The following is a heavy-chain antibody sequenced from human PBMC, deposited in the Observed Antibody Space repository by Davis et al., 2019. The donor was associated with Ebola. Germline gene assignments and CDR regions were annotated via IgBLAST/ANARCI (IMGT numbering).Heavy chain of an antibody. CDR2: ISDTGTI. CDR3: ARVSLFGDYTRRFDY. J-gene: IGHJ4*02. Sequence: PGGSLRLSCAASGFTFSSFAMTWVRQAPGKGLEWVSVISDTGTIYYADSVKGRFTISRDNAKNSLFLQMYSLRAEDTAVYYCARVSLFGDYTRRFDYWGQGTLVTVSP. CDR1: GFTFSSFA. V-gene: IGHV3-69-1*02. D-gene: IGHD4-17*01.